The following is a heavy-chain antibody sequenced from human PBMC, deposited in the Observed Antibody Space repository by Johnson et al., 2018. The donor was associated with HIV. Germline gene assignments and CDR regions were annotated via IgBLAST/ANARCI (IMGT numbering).Heavy chain of an antibody. CDR1: GFTFSSYG. V-gene: IGHV3-33*06. CDR2: IWYDGGNK. J-gene: IGHJ3*02. D-gene: IGHD5-18*01. Sequence: VQLVESGGGVVQPGGSLRLSCAASGFTFSSYGMHWVRQAPGKGLEWVAVIWYDGGNKYYADSVKGRFTISRDNSKNTLYLQMNSLKADDTAVYYCAKGWRQLWPTGDGAFDIWGQGTMVTVSS. CDR3: AKGWRQLWPTGDGAFDI.